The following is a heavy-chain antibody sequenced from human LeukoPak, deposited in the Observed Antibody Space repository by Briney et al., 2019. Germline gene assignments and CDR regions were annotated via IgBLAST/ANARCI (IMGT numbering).Heavy chain of an antibody. V-gene: IGHV1-2*02. J-gene: IGHJ3*02. CDR1: GYTFTGYY. D-gene: IGHD3-10*01. CDR2: INPTSGGT. CDR3: ALLLWFGELSSDAFDI. Sequence: ASVKVSCKASGYTFTGYYMHWVRQAPGQGLEWMGWINPTSGGTNYAQKFQGRVTMTRDTSISTAYMELSRLRSDDTAVYYCALLLWFGELSSDAFDIWGQGTMVTVSS.